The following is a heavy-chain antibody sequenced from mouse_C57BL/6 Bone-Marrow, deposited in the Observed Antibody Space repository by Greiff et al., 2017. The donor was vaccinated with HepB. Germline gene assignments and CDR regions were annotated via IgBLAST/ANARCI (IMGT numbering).Heavy chain of an antibody. CDR3: ARRLTGTNYAMDY. CDR2: IDPSDSYT. Sequence: QVQLQQSGAELVRPGTSVKLSCKASGYTFTSYWMHWVKQRPGQGLEWIGVIDPSDSYTNYNQKFKGKATLTVDTSSSTAYMQLSSLTSEDSAVYYCARRLTGTNYAMDYWGQGTSVTVSS. CDR1: GYTFTSYW. V-gene: IGHV1-59*01. D-gene: IGHD4-1*01. J-gene: IGHJ4*01.